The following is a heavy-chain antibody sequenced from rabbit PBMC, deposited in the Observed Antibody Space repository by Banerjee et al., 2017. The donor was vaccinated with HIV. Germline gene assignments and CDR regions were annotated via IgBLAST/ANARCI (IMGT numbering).Heavy chain of an antibody. CDR1: GFSFSSNYW. Sequence: QSLEESGGDLVKPGASLTLTCTASGFSFSSNYWICWVRQAPGKGLEWIACIDGGSSGSTYYASWAKGRFTISKTSSTTVTLQMTSLTAADTATYFCARDLAGVIGWNFNLWGPGTLVTVS. CDR2: IDGGSSGST. V-gene: IGHV1S40*01. CDR3: ARDLAGVIGWNFNL. D-gene: IGHD4-1*01. J-gene: IGHJ4*01.